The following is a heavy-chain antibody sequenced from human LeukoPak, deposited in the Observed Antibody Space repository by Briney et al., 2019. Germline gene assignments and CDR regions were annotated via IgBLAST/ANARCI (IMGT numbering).Heavy chain of an antibody. V-gene: IGHV4-39*07. CDR1: GGSISSRSYY. Sequence: PSETLSLTCTVSGGSISSRSYYWGWIRQPPGKGLEWIGSIYYSGSTNYNPSLKSRVTISVDTSKNQFSLKLSSVTAADTAVYYCARPVWSSWSGGSRPGAFDIWGQGTMVTVSS. D-gene: IGHD2-15*01. CDR2: IYYSGST. CDR3: ARPVWSSWSGGSRPGAFDI. J-gene: IGHJ3*02.